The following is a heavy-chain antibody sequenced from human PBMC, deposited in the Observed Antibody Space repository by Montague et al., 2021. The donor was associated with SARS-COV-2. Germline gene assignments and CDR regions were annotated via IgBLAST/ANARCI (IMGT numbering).Heavy chain of an antibody. D-gene: IGHD2-2*01. CDR3: ASEDIVVVMGAFDI. Sequence: SLRLSCAASGFTFSSYAMHWVRQAPGKELEWVAVISYDGSNKYYADSVKGRFTISRDNSKNTPYLQMNSLRAEGTAVYYCASEDIVVVMGAFDIWGQGTMVTVSS. CDR1: GFTFSSYA. CDR2: ISYDGSNK. J-gene: IGHJ3*02. V-gene: IGHV3-30*04.